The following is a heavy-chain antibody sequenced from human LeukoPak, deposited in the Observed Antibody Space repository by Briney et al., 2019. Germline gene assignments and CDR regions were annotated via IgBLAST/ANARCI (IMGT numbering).Heavy chain of an antibody. CDR2: ISYDGSNK. CDR1: DFTFSFYW. D-gene: IGHD5-18*01. CDR3: ASSPYSYGFFDY. V-gene: IGHV3-30-3*01. J-gene: IGHJ4*02. Sequence: PGGSLRLSCAASDFTFSFYWMTWVRQAPGEGLEWVAVISYDGSNKYYADSVKGRFTISRDNSKNTLYLQMNSLRAEDTAVYYCASSPYSYGFFDYWGQGTLVTVSS.